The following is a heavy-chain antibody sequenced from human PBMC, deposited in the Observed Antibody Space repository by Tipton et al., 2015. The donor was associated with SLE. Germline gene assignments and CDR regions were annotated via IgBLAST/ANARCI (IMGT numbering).Heavy chain of an antibody. V-gene: IGHV4-31*03. CDR1: GASISSGGYY. Sequence: TLSLTCTVSGASISSGGYYWSWIRQHPGEGLEWTGTIHHSGITYYNPSLKSRVTISVDTSKNQFSLKLRSVTAADTAVYYCARHLGVIVAFEVWGQGTVLTVSS. CDR2: IHHSGIT. D-gene: IGHD3-10*01. CDR3: ARHLGVIVAFEV. J-gene: IGHJ3*01.